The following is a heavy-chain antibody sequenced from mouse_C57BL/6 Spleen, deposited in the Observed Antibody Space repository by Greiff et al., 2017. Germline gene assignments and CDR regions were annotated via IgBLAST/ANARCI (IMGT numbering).Heavy chain of an antibody. CDR1: GYTFTSYW. CDR3: ARSGNIYDGYPYAMDY. V-gene: IGHV1-64*01. Sequence: QVQLQQPGAELVKPGASVKLSCKASGYTFTSYWMHWVKQRPGQGLEWIGMIHPNSGSTNYNEKFKSKATLTVDKSSSTAYMQLSSLTSEDSAVYYCARSGNIYDGYPYAMDYWGQGTSVTVSS. D-gene: IGHD2-3*01. J-gene: IGHJ4*01. CDR2: IHPNSGST.